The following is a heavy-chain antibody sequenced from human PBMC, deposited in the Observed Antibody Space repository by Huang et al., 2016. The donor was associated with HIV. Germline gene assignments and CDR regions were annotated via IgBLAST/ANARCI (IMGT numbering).Heavy chain of an antibody. CDR1: WFTVSSNY. V-gene: IGHV3-53*02. J-gene: IGHJ5*02. CDR2: IYSGGST. Sequence: EVQLVETGGGLIQPGGSLRLSCAASWFTVSSNYMSWVRQAPGKVVEWVSVIYSGGSTYYADSVKGRFTISRDNSKNTLYLQMNSLRAEDTAVYYCARGMVRGVTLNWFDPWGQGTLVTVSS. D-gene: IGHD3-10*01. CDR3: ARGMVRGVTLNWFDP.